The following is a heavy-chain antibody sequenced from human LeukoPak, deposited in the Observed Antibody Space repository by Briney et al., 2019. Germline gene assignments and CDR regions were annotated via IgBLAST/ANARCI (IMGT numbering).Heavy chain of an antibody. V-gene: IGHV3-48*03. CDR1: GFTFSSYE. D-gene: IGHD2-21*02. J-gene: IGHJ4*02. Sequence: GGSLRLSCAASGFTFSSYEMHWVRQAPGKGLEWVSYISSSGSTIYSADSVKGRFTISRDNAKNSLYLQMNSLRDEDTAVYYCAKAVVTAFDYWGQGTLVTVSS. CDR2: ISSSGSTI. CDR3: AKAVVTAFDY.